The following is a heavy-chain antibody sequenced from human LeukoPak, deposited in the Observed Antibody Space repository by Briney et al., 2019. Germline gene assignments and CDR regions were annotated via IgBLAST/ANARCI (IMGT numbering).Heavy chain of an antibody. CDR1: GFTFSGSA. D-gene: IGHD5-24*01. Sequence: GGSLRLSCAASGFTFSGSAMHWVRQASGKGQEWVGRIRSKANSYATAYAASVKGRFTISRDDSKNTAYLQMNSLKTEDTAVYYCTCAGDGYYYYYYGMDVWGQGTTVTVSS. J-gene: IGHJ6*02. CDR3: TCAGDGYYYYYYGMDV. V-gene: IGHV3-73*01. CDR2: IRSKANSYAT.